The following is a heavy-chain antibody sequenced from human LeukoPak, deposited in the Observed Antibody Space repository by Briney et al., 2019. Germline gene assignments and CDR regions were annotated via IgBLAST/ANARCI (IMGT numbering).Heavy chain of an antibody. J-gene: IGHJ4*02. V-gene: IGHV3-23*01. CDR1: GFTFSSYA. CDR2: ISGSGGST. CDR3: AKETVLTGYERFADY. D-gene: IGHD3-9*01. Sequence: GGSLRLSCAASGFTFSSYAMSWVRQAPGKGLEWVSVISGSGGSTYYADSVKGRFTISRDDSKNTLYLQMNSLRAEDTAVYYCAKETVLTGYERFADYWGQGTLVTVSS.